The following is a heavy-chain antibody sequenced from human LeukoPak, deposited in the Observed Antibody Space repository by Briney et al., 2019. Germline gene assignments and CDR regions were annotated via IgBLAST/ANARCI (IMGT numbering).Heavy chain of an antibody. CDR3: ARTAWNYVWFDP. CDR2: IYYSGST. Sequence: SETLSLTCTVSGGSISSSSYYWGWIRQPPGKGLEWIGSIYYSGSTYYNPSLKSRVTISVDTSKNQFSLKLSSVTAADTAVYYCARTAWNYVWFDPWGQGTLVTVSS. CDR1: GGSISSSSYY. D-gene: IGHD1-7*01. V-gene: IGHV4-39*07. J-gene: IGHJ5*02.